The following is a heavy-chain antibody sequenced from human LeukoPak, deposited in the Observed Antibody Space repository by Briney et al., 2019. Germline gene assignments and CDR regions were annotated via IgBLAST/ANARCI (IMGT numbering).Heavy chain of an antibody. CDR1: GYTFTSYG. Sequence: EASVKVSCKASGYTFTSYGISWVRQAPGQGLECMGWISAYNGNTNYAQKLQGRVTMTTDTSTSTAYMELRSLRSDDTAVYYCARSCGGDCYTPLLRYGMDVWGQGTTVTVSS. CDR3: ARSCGGDCYTPLLRYGMDV. J-gene: IGHJ6*02. V-gene: IGHV1-18*01. CDR2: ISAYNGNT. D-gene: IGHD2-21*02.